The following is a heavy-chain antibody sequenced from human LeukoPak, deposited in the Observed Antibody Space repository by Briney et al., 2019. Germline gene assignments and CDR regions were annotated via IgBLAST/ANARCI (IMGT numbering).Heavy chain of an antibody. CDR1: GYTFTGYY. J-gene: IGHJ4*02. CDR3: ARSITMVRGVIGY. CDR2: INPNSGGT. V-gene: IGHV1-2*02. D-gene: IGHD3-10*01. Sequence: ASVKVSCKASGYTFTGYYMLWVRQAPGQGLEWMGWINPNSGGTKYAQKFHGRVTMTRDTSISTAYMELSRLRSDDTAVYYCARSITMVRGVIGYWGQGTLVTVSS.